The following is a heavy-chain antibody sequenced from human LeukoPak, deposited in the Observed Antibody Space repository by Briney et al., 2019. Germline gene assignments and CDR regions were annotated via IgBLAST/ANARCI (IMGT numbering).Heavy chain of an antibody. J-gene: IGHJ4*02. CDR2: ISSSSSDT. Sequence: GGSLRLSCAASGFTFGDYYLTWIRQAPGKGLEWVSYISSSSSDTNYADSVKGRFTISRDNAKNSLYLHMNSLRAEDTAVYYCARTRHGYWGYWGQGTLVTVSS. D-gene: IGHD5-18*01. V-gene: IGHV3-11*03. CDR1: GFTFGDYY. CDR3: ARTRHGYWGY.